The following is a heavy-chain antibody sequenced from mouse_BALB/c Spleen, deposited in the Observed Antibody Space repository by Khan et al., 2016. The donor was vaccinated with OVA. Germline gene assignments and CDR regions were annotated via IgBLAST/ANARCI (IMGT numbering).Heavy chain of an antibody. Sequence: VELVESGPGLVAPSQTLSITCTVSGFSLSNYGVYWVRQPPGKGLEWLGVIWAGGSTNHNSALMSRLSISKDDSKSQVFLKMNSLQTDDTAMYYCARAFYNGAWFAYWGQGTLVTVSA. CDR2: IWAGGST. J-gene: IGHJ3*01. D-gene: IGHD1-3*01. V-gene: IGHV2-9*02. CDR1: GFSLSNYG. CDR3: ARAFYNGAWFAY.